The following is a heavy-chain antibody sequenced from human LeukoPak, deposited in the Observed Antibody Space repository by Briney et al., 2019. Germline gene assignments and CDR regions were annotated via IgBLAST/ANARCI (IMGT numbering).Heavy chain of an antibody. Sequence: SVKVSCKASGGTFSSYAISWVRQAPGQGLEWMGGIIPIFGTANYAQKFQGRVTITADESTSTAYMELSSLRSEDTAVYYCARERPSGSYYGEGGYWGQGTLVTVSS. J-gene: IGHJ4*02. CDR3: ARERPSGSYYGEGGY. V-gene: IGHV1-69*01. CDR1: GGTFSSYA. D-gene: IGHD1-26*01. CDR2: IIPIFGTA.